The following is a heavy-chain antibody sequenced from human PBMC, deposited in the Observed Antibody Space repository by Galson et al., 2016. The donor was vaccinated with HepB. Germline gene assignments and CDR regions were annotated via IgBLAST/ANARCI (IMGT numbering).Heavy chain of an antibody. CDR2: ISHDGSVN. J-gene: IGHJ4*02. V-gene: IGHV3-74*03. CDR3: ARDRSLIFYDY. CDR1: GFTFRSYV. Sequence: SLRLSCAASGFTFRSYVLHWVRQTPGKGLVWVSRISHDGSVNTYADSVKGRFTVSRDNARNTLYLQMNSLRAEDTAGYDCARDRSLIFYDYWGQGTLITVSS. D-gene: IGHD3-10*01.